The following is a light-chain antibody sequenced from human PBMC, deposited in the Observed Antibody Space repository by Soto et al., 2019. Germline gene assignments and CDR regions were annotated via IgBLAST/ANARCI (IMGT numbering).Light chain of an antibody. CDR3: QHSFSTPT. Sequence: DIQITQSPSSLSTSVRDRVTITCRASQRINIYLNWYRQKPGKAPELLIYSASNLQSGVPSRFSGSGSGTDFTLTISSLQPEDFATYYCQHSFSTPTFGQGTRLEIK. V-gene: IGKV1-39*01. CDR2: SAS. J-gene: IGKJ5*01. CDR1: QRINIY.